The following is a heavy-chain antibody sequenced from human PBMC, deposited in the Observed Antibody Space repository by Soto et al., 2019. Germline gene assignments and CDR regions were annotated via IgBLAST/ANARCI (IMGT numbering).Heavy chain of an antibody. CDR2: INYSGST. Sequence: QVQLQESGPGLVKPSQTLSLTCTVSGGSISSGGYYWSWLRQHQGKDLEWIGYINYSGSTYYNPSIKSRVTISVDTSKNQFSLKLSSVTAADTAVYYCARTIAVAAVEYWGQGTLVTVSS. D-gene: IGHD6-19*01. V-gene: IGHV4-31*03. CDR1: GGSISSGGYY. J-gene: IGHJ4*02. CDR3: ARTIAVAAVEY.